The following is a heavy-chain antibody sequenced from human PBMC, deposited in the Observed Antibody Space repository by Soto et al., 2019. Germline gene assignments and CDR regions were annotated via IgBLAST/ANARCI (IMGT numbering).Heavy chain of an antibody. CDR2: ISSSGSTI. D-gene: IGHD6-19*01. CDR3: ARVGHPGIAVGLYYYYYYGMGV. CDR1: GFAFSSYE. J-gene: IGHJ6*02. Sequence: PGGALRLSCGASGFAFSSYEMNWFRQAPGKGLEWVAYISSSGSTIYYADSVRGRFTISRDNAKNSLYLQMNSLRAEDTAVYYCARVGHPGIAVGLYYYYYYGMGVWGQGTTVTVSS. V-gene: IGHV3-48*03.